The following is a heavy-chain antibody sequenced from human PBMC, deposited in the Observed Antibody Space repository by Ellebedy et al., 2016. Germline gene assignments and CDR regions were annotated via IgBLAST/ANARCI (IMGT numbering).Heavy chain of an antibody. CDR2: IYYSGST. J-gene: IGHJ4*02. CDR3: ARGWNPYYFDY. CDR1: GGSISSYY. V-gene: IGHV4-59*01. Sequence: SETLSLTCTVSGGSISSYYWSWIRQPPGKGLEWIGYIYYSGSTNYNSSLKSRVTISVDTSKNQFSLKLSSVTAADTAVYYCARGWNPYYFDYWGQGTLVTVSS. D-gene: IGHD1-1*01.